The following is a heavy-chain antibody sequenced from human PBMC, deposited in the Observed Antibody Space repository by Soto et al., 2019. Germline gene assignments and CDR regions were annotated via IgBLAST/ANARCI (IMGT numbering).Heavy chain of an antibody. CDR3: ARDRLPRGLIMVRGVRVAFDP. V-gene: IGHV1-18*01. CDR2: ISAYNGNT. D-gene: IGHD3-10*01. J-gene: IGHJ5*02. CDR1: GYTFTSYG. Sequence: ASVKVSCKASGYTFTSYGISWVRQAPGQGLGWMGWISAYNGNTSYAQKLQGRVTMTTDTSTSTAYMELRSLRSDDTAVYYCARDRLPRGLIMVRGVRVAFDPWGQGTLVTVSS.